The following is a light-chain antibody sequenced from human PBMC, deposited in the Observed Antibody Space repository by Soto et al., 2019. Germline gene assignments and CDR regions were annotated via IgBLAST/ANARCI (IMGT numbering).Light chain of an antibody. CDR3: QQSYSTPLT. Sequence: DIQMTQSPSSLSASVGDRVTITCRASQTIVTYLNWYQQKPGNAPKLLIYAASSLQSGVPSRFSGSGSGTDFTLTISSLQPEDFATYYCQQSYSTPLTFGGGTKVDIK. CDR1: QTIVTY. V-gene: IGKV1-39*01. CDR2: AAS. J-gene: IGKJ4*01.